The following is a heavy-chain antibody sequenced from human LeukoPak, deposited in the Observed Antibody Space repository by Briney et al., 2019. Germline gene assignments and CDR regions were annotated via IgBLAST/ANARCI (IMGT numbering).Heavy chain of an antibody. CDR2: ISSSSHM. CDR3: VRDSGSSYGYYFLH. J-gene: IGHJ1*01. D-gene: IGHD1-26*01. Sequence: GGSLRLSCAASGFTFNSYSMYWVRQAPGKGLEWVSSISSSSHMFYADSVKGRFSISRDNANNSLYLQMNSLRAEDTAVYYCVRDSGSSYGYYFLHWGQGTLVTVSS. CDR1: GFTFNSYS. V-gene: IGHV3-21*01.